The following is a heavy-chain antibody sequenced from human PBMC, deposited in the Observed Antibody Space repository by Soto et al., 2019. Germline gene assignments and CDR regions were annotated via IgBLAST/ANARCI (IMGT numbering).Heavy chain of an antibody. CDR1: GLTFSTYA. D-gene: IGHD6-25*01. CDR2: ISGDGGAT. CDR3: ARDRTAASFDI. Sequence: DVQLLESGGGLVQSGGSLRLSCAASGLTFSTYAMSWFRQAPGKGLEWVSAISGDGGATFYADSVEGRFTISRDNSKTALIPQMTNLRVEDAAIYYCARDRTAASFDIWGKGTVVTASS. V-gene: IGHV3-23*01. J-gene: IGHJ3*02.